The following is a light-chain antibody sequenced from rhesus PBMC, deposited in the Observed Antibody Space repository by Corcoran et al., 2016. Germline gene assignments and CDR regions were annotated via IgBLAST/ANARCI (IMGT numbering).Light chain of an antibody. Sequence: DIQMTQSPSSLSASVGDRVTITCRTSENVNNYLNWYQQKPGKAPKLLTYKASTLQSGGPSRLSGSGSGTDYTFTISSLQSEDVATYYCQHNYGTPDSFGQGTKVEIK. CDR1: ENVNNY. CDR2: KAS. CDR3: QHNYGTPDS. J-gene: IGKJ2*01. V-gene: IGKV1-74*01.